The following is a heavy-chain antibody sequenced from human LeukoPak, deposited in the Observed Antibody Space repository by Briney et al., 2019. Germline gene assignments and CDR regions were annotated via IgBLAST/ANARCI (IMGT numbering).Heavy chain of an antibody. Sequence: PGGSLRLSCAASGFTFGSYSMNWVRQAPGKGLEWVSYISSSSSTIYYADSVKGRFTISRDNAKNSLYLQMNSLRAEDTAVYYCAREKTLVDTAMVPLAYWGQGTLVTVSS. V-gene: IGHV3-48*01. CDR1: GFTFGSYS. D-gene: IGHD5-18*01. CDR3: AREKTLVDTAMVPLAY. CDR2: ISSSSSTI. J-gene: IGHJ4*02.